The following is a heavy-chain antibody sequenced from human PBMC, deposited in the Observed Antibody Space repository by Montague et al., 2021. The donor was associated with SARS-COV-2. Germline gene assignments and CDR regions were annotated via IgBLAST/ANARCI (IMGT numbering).Heavy chain of an antibody. CDR2: ISSSSNPI. Sequence: SLRLSCAASGFTFSSYSMNLVRQAPGKGLEWVSYISSSSNPIYYXDSVQGRFTISRDNAKNSLYLQMNSLRAEDTAVYYCARDRGGSVSSGPYYYGMDVWGQGTTVTVSS. D-gene: IGHD6-19*01. J-gene: IGHJ6*02. CDR3: ARDRGGSVSSGPYYYGMDV. V-gene: IGHV3-48*04. CDR1: GFTFSSYS.